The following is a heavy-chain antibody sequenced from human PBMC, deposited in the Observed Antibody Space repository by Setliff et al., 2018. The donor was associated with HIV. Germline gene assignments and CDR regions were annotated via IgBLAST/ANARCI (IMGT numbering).Heavy chain of an antibody. CDR1: GYIFTSYG. CDR2: ISAYNGNT. CDR3: ARINDYGGNEGYFDY. Sequence: GASVKVSCKASGYIFTSYGITWVRQAPGQGLEWMGWISAYNGNTNYAQKLQGRVTMTTDTSTSTAYMELRSLGSDDTAVYYCARINDYGGNEGYFDYWGQGTLVTVSS. V-gene: IGHV1-18*01. D-gene: IGHD4-17*01. J-gene: IGHJ4*02.